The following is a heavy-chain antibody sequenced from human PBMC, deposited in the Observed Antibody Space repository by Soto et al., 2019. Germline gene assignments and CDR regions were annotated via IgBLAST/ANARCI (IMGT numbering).Heavy chain of an antibody. CDR2: ISYDGSNK. CDR3: AKTPSKDNFDY. Sequence: VGSLRLSCAASGFTFSSYGMHWVRQAPGKGLEWVAVISYDGSNKYYADSVKGRFTISRDNSKNTLYLQMNSLRAEDTAVYYCAKTPSKDNFDYWAREPWSPSPQ. CDR1: GFTFSSYG. J-gene: IGHJ4*02. V-gene: IGHV3-30*18.